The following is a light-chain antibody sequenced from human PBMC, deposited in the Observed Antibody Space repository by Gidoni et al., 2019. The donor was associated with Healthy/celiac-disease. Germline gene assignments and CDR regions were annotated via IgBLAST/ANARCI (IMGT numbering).Light chain of an antibody. Sequence: DIVMTQSPDSLAVSLGERATINCKSSQSVLYSSNNKNYLAWYQQKPGQPPKLLIYWASTRESGVPDRFSGSGSGTDFTHTISSLQAEDVAVYYCQQYYSISRTFGQGTKVEIK. CDR2: WAS. CDR1: QSVLYSSNNKNY. CDR3: QQYYSISRT. J-gene: IGKJ1*01. V-gene: IGKV4-1*01.